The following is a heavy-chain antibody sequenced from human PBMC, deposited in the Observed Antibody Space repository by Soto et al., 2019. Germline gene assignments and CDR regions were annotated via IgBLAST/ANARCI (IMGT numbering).Heavy chain of an antibody. CDR1: GFTFSSYA. Sequence: QVQLVESGGGVVQPGRSLRLSCAASGFTFSSYAMHWVRQAPGKGLEWVAVISYDGSNKYYADSVKRRFTISRDNSKNTLYLQLNSLRAEDTAVYYCARDFKAAAGSLPGGYWGQGTLVTVSS. CDR2: ISYDGSNK. D-gene: IGHD6-13*01. CDR3: ARDFKAAAGSLPGGY. J-gene: IGHJ4*02. V-gene: IGHV3-30-3*01.